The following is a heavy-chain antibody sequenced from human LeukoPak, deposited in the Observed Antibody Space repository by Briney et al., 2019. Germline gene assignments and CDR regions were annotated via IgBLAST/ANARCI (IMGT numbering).Heavy chain of an antibody. Sequence: GASVKVSCKTSGYTFTGYYIHWVRQPPAPGLGWMGWSNPKSGGKNYAQKFPGRVTINMDRSIHTADIALSRLRSDDTAVYYCARDWGAWSGSYRIDYWGQGTLVTVSS. D-gene: IGHD1-26*01. V-gene: IGHV1-2*02. CDR3: ARDWGAWSGSYRIDY. CDR2: SNPKSGGK. CDR1: GYTFTGYY. J-gene: IGHJ4*02.